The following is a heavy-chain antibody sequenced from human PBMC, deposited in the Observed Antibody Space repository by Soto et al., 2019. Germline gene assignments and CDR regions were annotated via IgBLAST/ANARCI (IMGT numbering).Heavy chain of an antibody. D-gene: IGHD6-13*01. CDR1: GGSISSGGYS. V-gene: IGHV4-30-2*01. J-gene: IGHJ4*02. CDR2: IYHSGST. CDR3: ARVIADYYFDY. Sequence: SETLSLTCAVSGGSISSGGYSWSWIRQPPGKGLEWIGYIYHSGSTYYNPSLKSRVTISVDRSKNQFSLKLSSVTAADTAVYYRARVIADYYFDYWGQGTLVTVSS.